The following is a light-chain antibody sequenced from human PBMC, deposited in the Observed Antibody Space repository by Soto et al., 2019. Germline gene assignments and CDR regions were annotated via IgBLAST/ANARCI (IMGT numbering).Light chain of an antibody. CDR1: QIIISY. V-gene: IGKV1-39*01. CDR3: QQSYSTPRA. J-gene: IGKJ1*01. Sequence: IQMTQSPSSLSASVGDRVTITCRASQIIISYLNWYQQKPGKAPKLLIYAASSFQVGVPSRFSGSGTGTKFTLTNSSLQPEDFATYYCQQSYSTPRAFGQGTKVDIK. CDR2: AAS.